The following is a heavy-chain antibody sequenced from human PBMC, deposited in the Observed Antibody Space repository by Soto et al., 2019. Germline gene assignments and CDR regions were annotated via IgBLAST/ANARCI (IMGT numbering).Heavy chain of an antibody. V-gene: IGHV4-30-2*06. J-gene: IGHJ4*02. CDR2: ISHLEST. Sequence: KPSETLSLTCTVSGASISYGCFSWSWIRQSPGKGLEWIGYISHLESTYFHPSFKSRLTMSIDRTRNQFSLKLSSVTDADMAVYYCARGRGYESFDYWGQGVLLTVSS. D-gene: IGHD5-12*01. CDR3: ARGRGYESFDY. CDR1: GASISYGCFS.